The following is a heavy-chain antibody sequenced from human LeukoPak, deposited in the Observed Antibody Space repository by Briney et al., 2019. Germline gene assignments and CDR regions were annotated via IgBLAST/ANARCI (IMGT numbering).Heavy chain of an antibody. CDR3: ARSGDIVVVVAADHAFDI. D-gene: IGHD2-15*01. J-gene: IGHJ3*02. CDR1: GGSFSGYY. CDR2: IYYSGST. V-gene: IGHV4-59*01. Sequence: SETLSLTCAVYGGSFSGYYWSWIRQPPGKGLEWIGYIYYSGSTNYNPSLKSRVTISVDTSKNQFSLKLSSVAAADTAVYYCARSGDIVVVVAADHAFDIWGQGTMVTVSS.